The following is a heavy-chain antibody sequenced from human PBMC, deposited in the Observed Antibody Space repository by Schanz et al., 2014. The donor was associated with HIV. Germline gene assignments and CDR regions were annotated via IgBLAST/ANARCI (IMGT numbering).Heavy chain of an antibody. Sequence: QVQLVQSGAEVKKPGASVKVSCKTSGYLFTNYGVNWVRQATGQGLEWMGWMNPNSGNTGYAQKFQGRVTMTRDTSISTTYMELSSLRSEDTAVYYCARGGSGGARFPFDYWGQGTLVTVSS. CDR2: MNPNSGNT. J-gene: IGHJ4*02. V-gene: IGHV1-8*02. D-gene: IGHD1-26*01. CDR3: ARGGSGGARFPFDY. CDR1: GYLFTNYG.